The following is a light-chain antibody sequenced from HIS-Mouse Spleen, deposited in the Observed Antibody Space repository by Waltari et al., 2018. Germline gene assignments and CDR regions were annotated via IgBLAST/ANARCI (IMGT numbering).Light chain of an antibody. V-gene: IGLV2-14*03. CDR1: SSDAGVYNY. CDR3: SSYTSSSFNVV. J-gene: IGLJ2*01. CDR2: DVS. Sequence: QSALTQPAPVSGSPGQPITISCTGTSSDAGVYNYVSWYQQHPGKAPKLMIYDVSNRPSGVSNRFSGSKSGNTASLTISGLQAEDEADYYCSSYTSSSFNVVFGGGTKLTVL.